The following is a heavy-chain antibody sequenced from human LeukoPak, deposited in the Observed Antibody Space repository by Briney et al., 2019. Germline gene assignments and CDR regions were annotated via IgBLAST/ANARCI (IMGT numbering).Heavy chain of an antibody. CDR2: IYYSGST. D-gene: IGHD6-13*01. V-gene: IGHV4-39*01. CDR1: GGSISSSSYY. J-gene: IGHJ4*02. Sequence: SETLSLTCTVSGGSISSSSYYWGWIRQPPGKGLEWIGSIYYSGSTYYNPSLKSRVTISVDTSKNQFSLKLSSVTAADTAVYYCARSWYSRAPFDYWGQGTLVTVSS. CDR3: ARSWYSRAPFDY.